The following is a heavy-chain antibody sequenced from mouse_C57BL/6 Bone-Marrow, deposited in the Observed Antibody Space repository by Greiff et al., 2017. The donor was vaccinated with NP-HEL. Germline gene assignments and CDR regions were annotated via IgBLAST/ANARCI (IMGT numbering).Heavy chain of an antibody. CDR2: IHPNSGST. CDR3: ARGVYDYSAWFAY. D-gene: IGHD2-4*01. V-gene: IGHV1-64*01. CDR1: GYTYTSYW. Sequence: VQLQQPGAELVKPGASVKLSCKASGYTYTSYWMHWVKQRPGQGLEWIGMIHPNSGSTNYNEKFKSKATLTVDKSSSTAYMQLSSLTSEDSAVYYYARGVYDYSAWFAYWGQGTLVTVSA. J-gene: IGHJ3*01.